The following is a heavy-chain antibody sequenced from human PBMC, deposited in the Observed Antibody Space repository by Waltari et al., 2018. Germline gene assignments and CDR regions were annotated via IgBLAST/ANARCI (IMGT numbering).Heavy chain of an antibody. CDR3: ARSRDGYNGNWFDP. D-gene: IGHD5-12*01. CDR2: INPSGGST. Sequence: QVQLVQSGAEVKKPGASVKVSCKASGYTFTSYYMPWVRQAPGQGLEWMGIINPSGGSTSYAQKFQGRVTMTRDTSISTAYMELSRLRSDDTAVYYCARSRDGYNGNWFDPWGQGTLVTVSS. V-gene: IGHV1-46*01. CDR1: GYTFTSYY. J-gene: IGHJ5*02.